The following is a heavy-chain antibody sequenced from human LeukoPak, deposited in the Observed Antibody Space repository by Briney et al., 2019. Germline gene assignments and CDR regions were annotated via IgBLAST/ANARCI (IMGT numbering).Heavy chain of an antibody. CDR3: ASLRSGPRYGMDV. Sequence: GGSLRLSCAASGFTFTSYSMSWVRQAPGKGLEWVSAISNNGGYTYYADSVQGRFTISRDNSKSTLCLQMNSLRAEDTAVYYCASLRSGPRYGMDVWGQGTTVTVSS. CDR2: ISNNGGYT. CDR1: GFTFTSYS. V-gene: IGHV3-23*01. J-gene: IGHJ6*02. D-gene: IGHD3-3*01.